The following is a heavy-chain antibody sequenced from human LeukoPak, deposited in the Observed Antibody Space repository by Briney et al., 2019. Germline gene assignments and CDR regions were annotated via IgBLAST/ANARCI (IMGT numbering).Heavy chain of an antibody. D-gene: IGHD2-21*02. Sequence: SQTLSLTCTVSGVSISSGGYYWSWIRQHPGKGLEWIGYIYYSGSTYYNPSLKSRVTISVDTSKNQFSLKLSSVTAADTAVYYCARGPVVTAPFDYWGQGTLVTVSS. J-gene: IGHJ4*02. V-gene: IGHV4-31*03. CDR2: IYYSGST. CDR1: GVSISSGGYY. CDR3: ARGPVVTAPFDY.